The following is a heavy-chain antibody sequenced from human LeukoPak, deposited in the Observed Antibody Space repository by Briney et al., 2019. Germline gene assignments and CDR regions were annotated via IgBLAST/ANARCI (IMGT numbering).Heavy chain of an antibody. Sequence: SETPSLTCAVSGDSFSSHYWTWIRQSPGTGLEWIGYISHIGRTNYNPSLKSRVTVSIDTSKNQFSLKLRSVTAADTAVYYCARDLVTVTKGFDIWSQGTMVSVSS. D-gene: IGHD4-17*01. CDR1: GDSFSSHY. CDR3: ARDLVTVTKGFDI. J-gene: IGHJ3*02. CDR2: ISHIGRT. V-gene: IGHV4-59*11.